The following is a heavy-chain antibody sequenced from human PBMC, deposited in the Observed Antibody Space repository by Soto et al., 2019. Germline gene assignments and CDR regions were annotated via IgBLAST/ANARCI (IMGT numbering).Heavy chain of an antibody. V-gene: IGHV4-39*01. D-gene: IGHD5-12*01. CDR2: IYYSGST. Sequence: SETLSLTCTVSGGSISSSSYYWGWIRQPPGKGLEWIGSIYYSGSTYYNPSLKSRVTISVDTSKNQFSLKLSSVTAADTAVYYCASLTVEVVATIGFDPWGQGALVTVSS. CDR1: GGSISSSSYY. J-gene: IGHJ5*02. CDR3: ASLTVEVVATIGFDP.